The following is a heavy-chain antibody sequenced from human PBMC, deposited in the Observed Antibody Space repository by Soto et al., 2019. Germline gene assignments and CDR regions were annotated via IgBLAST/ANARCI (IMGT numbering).Heavy chain of an antibody. CDR3: ARAYVDWGFDI. CDR2: IYYSGST. V-gene: IGHV4-59*08. D-gene: IGHD3-16*01. CDR1: GGSISSYY. Sequence: QVQLQESGPGLVKPSETLSLTCTVSGGSISSYYWSWIRQPPGKGLEWIGYIYYSGSTNYNPSLKSRVTLSVDTSKNQFSLKLSSVTAADTAVYYCARAYVDWGFDIWGQGTMVTVSS. J-gene: IGHJ3*02.